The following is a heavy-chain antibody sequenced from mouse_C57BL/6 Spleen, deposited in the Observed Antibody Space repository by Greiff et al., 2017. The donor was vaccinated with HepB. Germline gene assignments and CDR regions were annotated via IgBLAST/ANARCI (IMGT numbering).Heavy chain of an antibody. D-gene: IGHD1-1*01. J-gene: IGHJ4*01. CDR1: GFNIKDYY. CDR3: ATPITTVVAPYYAMDY. V-gene: IGHV14-2*01. CDR2: IDPEDGET. Sequence: EVHLVESGAELVKPGASVKLSCTASGFNIKDYYMHWVKQRTEQGLEWIGRIDPEDGETKYAPKFQGKATITADTSSNTAYLQLSSLTSEDTAVYYCATPITTVVAPYYAMDYWGQGTSVTVSS.